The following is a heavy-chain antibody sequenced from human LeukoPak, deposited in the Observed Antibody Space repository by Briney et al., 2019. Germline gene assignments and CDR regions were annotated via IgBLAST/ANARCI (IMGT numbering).Heavy chain of an antibody. D-gene: IGHD6-13*01. CDR2: INHSGST. Sequence: PSETLSLTCAVYGGSFSGYYWSWIRQPPGKGLEWIGEINHSGSTNYNPSLKSRVTISVDTSKKQFSLRLRSVTTADTAVYFCARDFGGAAAGKFDYWGQGALVTVSS. CDR3: ARDFGGAAAGKFDY. CDR1: GGSFSGYY. J-gene: IGHJ4*02. V-gene: IGHV4-34*01.